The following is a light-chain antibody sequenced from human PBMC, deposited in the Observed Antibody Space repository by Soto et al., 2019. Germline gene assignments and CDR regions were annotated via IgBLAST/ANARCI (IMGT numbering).Light chain of an antibody. CDR2: GAS. J-gene: IGKJ1*01. CDR1: QSVSSN. V-gene: IGKV3-15*01. Sequence: EIVMTQSPATLSVSPGERATLSCRASQSVSSNLAWYQQKPGQAPRLLIYGASTRATGIPARFSGSASGTEFTLTISSLQSEDFAVYYCQQYNNWPPRTFGQGTKVEIK. CDR3: QQYNNWPPRT.